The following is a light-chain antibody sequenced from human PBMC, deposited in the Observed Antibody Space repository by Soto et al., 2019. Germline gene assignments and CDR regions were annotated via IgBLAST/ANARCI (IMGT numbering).Light chain of an antibody. J-gene: IGKJ3*01. CDR1: QSIATY. CDR2: AAS. Sequence: DIQMTQSPSSLSASVGDRVTIACRAAQSIATYLNWYQLKPGKAPKLLIYAASSLQSGVPSRFSGSGSGTDFTLTISSLQPEDCATYYCQQSSTPPLTFGPGTRVNIK. CDR3: QQSSTPPLT. V-gene: IGKV1-39*01.